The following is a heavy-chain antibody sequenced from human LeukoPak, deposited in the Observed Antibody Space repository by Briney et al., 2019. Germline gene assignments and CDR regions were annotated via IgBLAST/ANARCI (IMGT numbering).Heavy chain of an antibody. CDR3: SGTLGELSFYDY. V-gene: IGHV3-49*04. CDR2: IRGTPYGGTT. J-gene: IGHJ4*02. Sequence: GGSLRLSCTASGFTFGDYAVSWVRQAPGKGLEWVGFIRGTPYGGTTEYAASVKGRFTISRDDSKSIAHLQLNSLKTEDTAVYYCSGTLGELSFYDYWGQGTLVTVSS. D-gene: IGHD3-16*02. CDR1: GFTFGDYA.